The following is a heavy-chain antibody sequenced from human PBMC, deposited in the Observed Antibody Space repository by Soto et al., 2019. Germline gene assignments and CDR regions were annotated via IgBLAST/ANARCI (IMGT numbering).Heavy chain of an antibody. CDR1: GFTFSSYA. D-gene: IGHD3-16*02. V-gene: IGHV3-30-3*01. J-gene: IGHJ5*02. Sequence: LRLSCAASGFTFSSYAMHWVRQAPGKGLEWVAVISYDGSNKYYADSVKGRFTISRDNSKNTLYLQMNSLRAEDTAVYYCARDRRKGYVWGSYRYPYNWFDPWGQGTLVTVSS. CDR2: ISYDGSNK. CDR3: ARDRRKGYVWGSYRYPYNWFDP.